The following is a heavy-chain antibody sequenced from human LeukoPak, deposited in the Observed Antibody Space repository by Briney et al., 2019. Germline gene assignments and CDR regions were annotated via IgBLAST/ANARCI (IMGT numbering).Heavy chain of an antibody. CDR2: ISSSSSYI. V-gene: IGHV3-21*01. CDR3: ARAHYYDSSGLDL. CDR1: GFTFSSYS. D-gene: IGHD3-22*01. J-gene: IGHJ4*02. Sequence: GGSLRLSCAASGFTFSSYSINWVRQAPGKGLEWVSSISSSSSYIYYADSVKGLFTISRDNAKNSLYLQMNSLRAEDTAVYYCARAHYYDSSGLDLWGQGSLVTVSS.